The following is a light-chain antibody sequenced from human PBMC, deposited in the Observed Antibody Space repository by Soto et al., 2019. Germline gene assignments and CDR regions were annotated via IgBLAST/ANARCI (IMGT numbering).Light chain of an antibody. CDR2: EVT. Sequence: QSALTQPASVSGSPGQSITISCTGSRSDIGGYNYVSWYQQHPGKAPRVIIYEVTYRPAGVSNLFSGSKSGNTAYLTISGLQAEDEADYYCTSFTSSITYVFGSGTKLTVL. J-gene: IGLJ1*01. CDR1: RSDIGGYNY. V-gene: IGLV2-14*03. CDR3: TSFTSSITYV.